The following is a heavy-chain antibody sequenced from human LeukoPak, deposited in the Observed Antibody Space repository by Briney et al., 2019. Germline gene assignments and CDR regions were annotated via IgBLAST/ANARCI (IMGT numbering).Heavy chain of an antibody. V-gene: IGHV1-24*01. Sequence: ASVKVSCKVSGYTLTELSMHWVRQAPGKGLEWMGGFDPEDGETIYAQKLQGRVTMTTDTSTSTAYMELRSLRSDDTAVYYCARDNRDGIAVAGFDYWGQGTLVTVSS. D-gene: IGHD6-19*01. J-gene: IGHJ4*02. CDR2: FDPEDGET. CDR1: GYTLTELS. CDR3: ARDNRDGIAVAGFDY.